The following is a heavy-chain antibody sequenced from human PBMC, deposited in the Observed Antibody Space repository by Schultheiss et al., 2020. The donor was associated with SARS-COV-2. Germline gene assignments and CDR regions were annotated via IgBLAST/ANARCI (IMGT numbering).Heavy chain of an antibody. J-gene: IGHJ5*02. CDR3: AREDDFWSGYFNWFDP. V-gene: IGHV3-30*04. CDR2: ISYDGSNK. Sequence: GESLKISCAASGFTFSSYAMHWVRQAPGKGLEWVAVISYDGSNKYYADSVKGRFTISRDNSKNTLYLQMNSLRAEDTAVYYCAREDDFWSGYFNWFDPWGQGTLVTVSS. CDR1: GFTFSSYA. D-gene: IGHD3-3*01.